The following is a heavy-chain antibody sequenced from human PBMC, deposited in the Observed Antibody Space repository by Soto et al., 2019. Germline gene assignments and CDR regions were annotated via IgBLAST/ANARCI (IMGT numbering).Heavy chain of an antibody. CDR2: FLIGGDT. V-gene: IGHV3-53*01. Sequence: GGSLRLSCAASGFVVTDYYMSWVRQAPGKGLEWVAVFLIGGDTHYGESVKGRFTISRDNSKNTLYLQMNSLRAEDTAVYYCAREPLWSGPLPLDAFDLWGQGAMVTVSS. CDR3: AREPLWSGPLPLDAFDL. J-gene: IGHJ3*01. D-gene: IGHD3-3*01. CDR1: GFVVTDYY.